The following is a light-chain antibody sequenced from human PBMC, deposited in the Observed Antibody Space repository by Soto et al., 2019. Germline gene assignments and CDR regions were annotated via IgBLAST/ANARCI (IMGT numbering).Light chain of an antibody. CDR1: STDVGGFNY. CDR2: DVT. J-gene: IGLJ2*01. Sequence: QSALTQPAFVSGSPGRSVTISCTGTSTDVGGFNYVSWYQHLPGRAPKLIIYDVTNRPSGISYRFSASKSGRTASLTISGLQAEDEADYYCGSYSSSTTHVVFGGGTKLTVL. V-gene: IGLV2-14*03. CDR3: GSYSSSTTHVV.